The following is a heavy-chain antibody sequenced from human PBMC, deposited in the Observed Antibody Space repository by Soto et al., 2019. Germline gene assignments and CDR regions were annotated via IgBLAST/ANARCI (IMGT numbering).Heavy chain of an antibody. V-gene: IGHV3-30*03. J-gene: IGHJ5*01. D-gene: IGHD6-6*01. CDR1: TVTINVHG. CDR2: ISNDGRAQ. Sequence: AGGSLRLSCTSSTVTINVHGIQWVRQAPGKGLEWVAFISNDGRAQYYADSVKGRFTISRDYSKNTVDLQMNSLRNEETAVYYCARDISRGEYKWFDSWGRGTMFAV. CDR3: ARDISRGEYKWFDS.